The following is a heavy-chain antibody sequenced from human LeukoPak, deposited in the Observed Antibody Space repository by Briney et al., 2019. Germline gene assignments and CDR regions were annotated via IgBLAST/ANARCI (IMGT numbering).Heavy chain of an antibody. D-gene: IGHD7-27*01. J-gene: IGHJ4*02. CDR1: GFTFTSHD. V-gene: IGHV1-8*01. Sequence: ASVKVSCKASGFTFTSHDYNWVRQATGQRPEWMGWMSPNSGDTGYAQKFQDRVTMTRNTSISTAYMELSSLRSDDTAVYYCARGPPNWGYDYWGPGTLVTVSS. CDR3: ARGPPNWGYDY. CDR2: MSPNSGDT.